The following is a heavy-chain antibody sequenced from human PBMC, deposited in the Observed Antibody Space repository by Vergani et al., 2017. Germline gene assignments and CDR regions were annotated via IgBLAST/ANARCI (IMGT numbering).Heavy chain of an antibody. CDR3: AIQPTYCSSTGCYVDY. CDR2: IIPIFGTA. V-gene: IGHV1-69*01. D-gene: IGHD2-2*01. Sequence: QVQLVQSGAEVKKPESPVKVPCKASVGTFSSYAISWVRQAPGQGLEWMGGIIPIFGTANYAQKFQGRVTITADESTSTAYMELGNLRSEDTAVYYCAIQPTYCSSTGCYVDYWGQGTLVTVSS. J-gene: IGHJ4*02. CDR1: VGTFSSYA.